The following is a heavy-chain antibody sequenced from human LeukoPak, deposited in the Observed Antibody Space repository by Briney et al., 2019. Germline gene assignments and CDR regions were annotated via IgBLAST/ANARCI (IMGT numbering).Heavy chain of an antibody. CDR3: ARHEYGAVGY. V-gene: IGHV4-38-2*01. CDR1: GYSISSGYY. D-gene: IGHD4/OR15-4a*01. Sequence: PSETLSLTCAVSGYSISSGYYWGWIRQPPGKGLEWIGSIYHSGSTHYNPSLKSRDTISVDTSKNQFSLKLSSVTAADTAVYYCARHEYGAVGYWGQGTLVTVSS. CDR2: IYHSGST. J-gene: IGHJ4*02.